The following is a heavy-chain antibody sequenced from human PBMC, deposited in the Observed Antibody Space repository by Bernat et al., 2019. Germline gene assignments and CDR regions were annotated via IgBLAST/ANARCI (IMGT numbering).Heavy chain of an antibody. CDR1: GLILSNVW. CDR3: GDYYASGGYPP. D-gene: IGHD3-10*01. J-gene: IGHJ5*02. V-gene: IGHV3-15*07. CDR2: IRSKSDGDTI. Sequence: EVQLVESGGGLVKPGGSLRLSCAASGLILSNVWMNWVRQSPGKGLEWVGRIRSKSDGDTIEYNGLAKGRFTISRDDSKNTLYLQMNSLQTEDTAVYYCGDYYASGGYPPWGQGVLVIVSS.